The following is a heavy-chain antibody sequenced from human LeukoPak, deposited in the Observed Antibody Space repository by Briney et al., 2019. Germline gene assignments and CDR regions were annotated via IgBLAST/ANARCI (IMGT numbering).Heavy chain of an antibody. V-gene: IGHV1-46*01. D-gene: IGHD6-19*01. J-gene: IGHJ6*02. CDR1: GYTFTSYY. CDR3: ARGDHSGYYYYYGMDV. Sequence: GASVKVSCKASGYTFTSYYMHWVRQAPGQGLEWMGIINSSGGSTSYAQKFQGRVTMTRDTSTSTVYMELSSLRSEDTAVYYCARGDHSGYYYYYGMDVWGQGTTVTVSS. CDR2: INSSGGST.